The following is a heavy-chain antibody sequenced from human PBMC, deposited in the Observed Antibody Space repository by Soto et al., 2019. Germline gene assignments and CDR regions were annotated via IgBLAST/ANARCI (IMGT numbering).Heavy chain of an antibody. D-gene: IGHD2-21*02. CDR2: ISTDGTKT. CDR1: GFTFENYV. V-gene: IGHV3-30-3*01. Sequence: LVESGGGVVQPGESLRLPCAASGFTFENYVMHWVRQVPGKGLDWVVLISTDGTKTYYADSVKGRFTISRDNSDYTLYLQMNNLRPDDTALYYCSRELLEDCGIETVPKYYLDSWGKGTMVTVSS. CDR3: SRELLEDCGIETVPKYYLDS. J-gene: IGHJ4*02.